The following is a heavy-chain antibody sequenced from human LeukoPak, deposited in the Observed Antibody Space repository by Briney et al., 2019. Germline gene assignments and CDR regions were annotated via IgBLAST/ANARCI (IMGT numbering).Heavy chain of an antibody. Sequence: SETLSRTCAVYGGSFSGYYWSWIRQPPGKGLEWIGEINHSGSTDYNPSLKSRVTISVDTSKNQFSLKLSSVTAADTAVYYCASDYYDSSGYYSRWFDPWGQGTLVTVSS. CDR1: GGSFSGYY. CDR2: INHSGST. D-gene: IGHD3-22*01. J-gene: IGHJ5*02. V-gene: IGHV4-34*01. CDR3: ASDYYDSSGYYSRWFDP.